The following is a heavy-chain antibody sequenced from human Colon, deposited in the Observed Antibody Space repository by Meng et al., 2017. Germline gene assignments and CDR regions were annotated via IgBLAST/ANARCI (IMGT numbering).Heavy chain of an antibody. CDR3: ISGYCSSTSCYS. CDR2: IISNTYGGTT. CDR1: GFTFSSVW. Sequence: GESLKISCAASGFTFSSVWMSWVRQAPGKGLEWVGRIISNTYGGTTDYAAPVKGRFSISRDDSKNTLYLQMNSLKTEDTAVYYCISGYCSSTSCYSWGQGNQVNGAS. V-gene: IGHV3-15*01. J-gene: IGHJ4*02. D-gene: IGHD2-2*01.